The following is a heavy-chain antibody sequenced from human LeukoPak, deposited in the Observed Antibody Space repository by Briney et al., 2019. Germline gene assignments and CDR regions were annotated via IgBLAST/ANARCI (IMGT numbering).Heavy chain of an antibody. CDR1: GFTFSSYW. CDR2: IKQDGSEK. CDR3: ARDAVTGYSSGWSKPFPFDY. J-gene: IGHJ4*02. V-gene: IGHV3-7*01. Sequence: GGSLRLSCAASGFTFSSYWMSWVRQAPGKGLEWVANIKQDGSEKYYVDSVKGRFTISRDNAKNSLYLQMNSLRVDDTAVYYCARDAVTGYSSGWSKPFPFDYWGQGSLVTVSS. D-gene: IGHD6-19*01.